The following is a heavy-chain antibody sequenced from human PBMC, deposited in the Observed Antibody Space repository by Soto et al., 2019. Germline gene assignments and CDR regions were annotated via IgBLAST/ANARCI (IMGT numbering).Heavy chain of an antibody. D-gene: IGHD4-17*01. V-gene: IGHV3-74*01. CDR3: ARGLPGYYGKDV. Sequence: EVQLVESGGGLVQPGGSLRLSCAASGFTFSNYWIHWVRQAPGKGLVWVSRIKGDGSRIDYADSMKGRFIISRDNAKNTVYVQMNSLGDEDAAVYYCARGLPGYYGKDVWGQGTTVTVSS. CDR1: GFTFSNYW. CDR2: IKGDGSRI. J-gene: IGHJ6*01.